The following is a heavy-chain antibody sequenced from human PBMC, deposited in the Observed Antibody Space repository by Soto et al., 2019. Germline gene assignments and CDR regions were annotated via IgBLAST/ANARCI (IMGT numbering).Heavy chain of an antibody. CDR2: IDPGDSVT. V-gene: IGHV5-51*01. D-gene: IGHD6-13*01. CDR1: GYSFTNIW. CDR3: ARQGFSKHYFYAADV. Sequence: PEESLKISCKGSGYSFTNIWIHWVRQMPGKGLEWMGRIDPGDSVTTYNPSFEGHVTISADRSTNTAFLHLRSLEASDTATYFCARQGFSKHYFYAADVWGQGTTVTVS. J-gene: IGHJ6*02.